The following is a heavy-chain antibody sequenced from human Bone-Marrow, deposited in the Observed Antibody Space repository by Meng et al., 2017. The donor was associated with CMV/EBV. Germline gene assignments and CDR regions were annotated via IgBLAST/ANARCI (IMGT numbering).Heavy chain of an antibody. J-gene: IGHJ4*02. CDR3: ARNVSLAGADLDF. D-gene: IGHD3-16*02. Sequence: ASVKVSCKASGYTFTDYTLHWVRQAPGQGLDWMGWINPSTGGTRFAPKFQARVTMTRDTSISTVYIALISRTSDDTAFYYCARNVSLAGADLDFWGQGTLVTVSS. CDR1: GYTFTDYT. V-gene: IGHV1-2*02. CDR2: INPSTGGT.